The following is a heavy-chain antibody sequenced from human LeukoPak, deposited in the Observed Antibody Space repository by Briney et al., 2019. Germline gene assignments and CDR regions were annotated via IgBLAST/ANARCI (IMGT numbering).Heavy chain of an antibody. D-gene: IGHD3-9*01. CDR3: ARGDILTGYFAFDY. CDR2: ISSSSTYT. V-gene: IGHV3-11*06. J-gene: IGHJ4*02. Sequence: GGSLRLSCAASGFTFSDHYMSWIRQAPGKGLEWVRYISSSSTYTNYADSVKGRFTISRDNTKNSLYLQMNSLRAEDTAVYYCARGDILTGYFAFDYWGQGTLVTVSS. CDR1: GFTFSDHY.